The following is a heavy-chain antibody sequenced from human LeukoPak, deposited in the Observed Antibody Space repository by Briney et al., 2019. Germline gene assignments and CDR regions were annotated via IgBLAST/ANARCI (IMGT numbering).Heavy chain of an antibody. J-gene: IGHJ4*02. Sequence: SETLSLTCTVSGGSISSSSYSWGWIRQPPGKGLEWIGSIYYSGSTYYNPSLKSRVTISVDTSKNQFSLKLSSVTAADTAVYYCARDGAAAGPYYFDYWGQGTLVTVSS. D-gene: IGHD6-13*01. CDR2: IYYSGST. CDR1: GGSISSSSYS. CDR3: ARDGAAAGPYYFDY. V-gene: IGHV4-39*02.